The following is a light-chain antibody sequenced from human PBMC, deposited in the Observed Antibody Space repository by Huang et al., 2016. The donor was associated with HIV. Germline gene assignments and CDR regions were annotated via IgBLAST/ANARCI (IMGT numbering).Light chain of an antibody. CDR2: LGS. Sequence: DIVMTQSPLSLPVTPGEPASISCRSGQSLLHSNGYNYLDWYLQKPGQSPQLRIYLGSTRASGVPDRFSGSGSGTDVTLKISRVEAEDVGVYYCMQALQIPWTFGQGTKVEI. V-gene: IGKV2-28*01. CDR1: QSLLHSNGYNY. J-gene: IGKJ1*01. CDR3: MQALQIPWT.